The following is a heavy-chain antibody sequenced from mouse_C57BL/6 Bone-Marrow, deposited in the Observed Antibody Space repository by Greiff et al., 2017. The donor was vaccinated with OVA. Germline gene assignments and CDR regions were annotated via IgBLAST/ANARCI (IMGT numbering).Heavy chain of an antibody. CDR3: AKPFAY. V-gene: IGHV2-2*01. Sequence: VQLQQSGPGLVQPSQSLSITCTVSGFSLTSYGVHWVRQSPGKGLEWLGVIWSCGSTDYNAAFISRLSISKDNSKSQVFFKMNSLQADDTAIYYCAKPFAYWGQGTLVTVSA. CDR2: IWSCGST. J-gene: IGHJ3*01. CDR1: GFSLTSYG.